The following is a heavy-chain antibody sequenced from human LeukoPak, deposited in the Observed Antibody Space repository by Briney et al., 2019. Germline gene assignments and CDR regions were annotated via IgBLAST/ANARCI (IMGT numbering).Heavy chain of an antibody. V-gene: IGHV4-59*12. D-gene: IGHD1-26*01. CDR1: GGSISSYY. CDR2: IYYSGST. J-gene: IGHJ4*02. CDR3: ARDSGSYSDFDY. Sequence: SQTLSLTCTVSGGSISSYYWSWIRQPPGKGLEWIGYIYYSGSTYYNPSLKSRVTISVDRSKNQFSLKLSSVTAADTAVYYCARDSGSYSDFDYWGQGTLVTVSS.